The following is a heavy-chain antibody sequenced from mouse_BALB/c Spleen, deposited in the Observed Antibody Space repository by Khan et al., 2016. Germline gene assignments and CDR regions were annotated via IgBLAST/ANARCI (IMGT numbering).Heavy chain of an antibody. D-gene: IGHD1-1*01. J-gene: IGHJ3*01. CDR2: INPGSGGT. CDR1: GYAFTNYL. V-gene: IGHV1-54*01. CDR3: SRGPPHYYGSSYWFAY. Sequence: QVQLQQSGAELVRPGTSVKVSCKASGYAFTNYLIEWVKQRPGQGLEWIGVINPGSGGTNYNEKCKGKATLTAGKSSSTAYMQLSSLTSDDSAVYFCSRGPPHYYGSSYWFAYWGQGTLVTVSA.